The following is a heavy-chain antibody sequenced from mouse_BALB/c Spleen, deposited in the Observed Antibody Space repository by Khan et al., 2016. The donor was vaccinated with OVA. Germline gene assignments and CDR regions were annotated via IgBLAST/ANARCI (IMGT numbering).Heavy chain of an antibody. V-gene: IGHV9-4*02. CDR3: ARGGSTYYKNDGGAMNY. D-gene: IGHD2-12*01. Sequence: QIQLVQSGPELKRPGETVRISCKASGYTFTNAGMQWVQKMPGKGLKWIGWINTHSGVPKYAEAFKGRFAFSLDTSATTAYLQITNIKNEDTATSFCARGGSTYYKNDGGAMNYWGQGTSVTVSS. CDR2: INTHSGVP. J-gene: IGHJ4*01. CDR1: GYTFTNAG.